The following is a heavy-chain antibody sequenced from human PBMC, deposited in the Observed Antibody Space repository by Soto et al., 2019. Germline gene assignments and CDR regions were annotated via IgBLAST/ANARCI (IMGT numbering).Heavy chain of an antibody. Sequence: EVXVXXSXXXSVXPGXXLXXXCAXSXFXXSXFAMSXVRHAPGXXXEWVSAISGSTVNTYYADSVKGRFXISXXXXXXXXXXXXXXXRVEDTAVYYCAKDTSSATYYMDDWGKGTTVTVXS. J-gene: IGHJ6*03. CDR1: XFXXSXFA. D-gene: IGHD6-13*01. CDR3: AKDTSSATYYMDD. V-gene: IGHV3-23*01. CDR2: ISGSTVNT.